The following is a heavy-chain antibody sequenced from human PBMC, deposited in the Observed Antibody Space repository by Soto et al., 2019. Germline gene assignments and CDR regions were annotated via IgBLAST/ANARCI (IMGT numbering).Heavy chain of an antibody. CDR3: AKDPRTDAFDI. V-gene: IGHV3-23*01. Sequence: GGSLSLSCAASGFTFSNALMTWVRQAPGKGLEWVSAISGSGGSTYYADSVKGRFTISRDNSKNTLYLQMNSLRAEDTAVYYCAKDPRTDAFDIWGQGTMVTVSS. J-gene: IGHJ3*02. CDR1: GFTFSNAL. CDR2: ISGSGGST.